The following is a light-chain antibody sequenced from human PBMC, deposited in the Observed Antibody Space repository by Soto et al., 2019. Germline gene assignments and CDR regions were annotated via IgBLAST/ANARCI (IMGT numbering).Light chain of an antibody. Sequence: QLVLTQSPSASASLGASVKLTCTLSSGHSNYAIAWHQQQSEKGPRYLMKLNSDGSHRKGDGIPDRFSGSSSGAERYLTISSLQSEDEADYSCQTWGSGIVVFGGGTKLTVL. CDR2: LNSDGSH. CDR3: QTWGSGIVV. CDR1: SGHSNYA. V-gene: IGLV4-69*01. J-gene: IGLJ2*01.